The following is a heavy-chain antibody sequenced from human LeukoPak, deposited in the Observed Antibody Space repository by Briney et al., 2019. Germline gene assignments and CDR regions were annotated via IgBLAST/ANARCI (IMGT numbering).Heavy chain of an antibody. J-gene: IGHJ4*02. D-gene: IGHD3-3*01. CDR3: AHAYYDFWSGYYPFPYYFDY. V-gene: IGHV2-5*01. CDR2: IYWNDDK. CDR1: GFSLSTSGVG. Sequence: SGPTLVNPTQTLTLTCTFSGFSLSTSGVGVGWIRQPPGKALEWLALIYWNDDKRYSPSLKSRLTITKDTSKNQVVLTITNMDPVDTATYYCAHAYYDFWSGYYPFPYYFDYWGQGTLVTVSS.